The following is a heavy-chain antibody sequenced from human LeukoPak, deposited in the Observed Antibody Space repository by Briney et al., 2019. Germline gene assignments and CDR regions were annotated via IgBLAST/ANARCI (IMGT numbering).Heavy chain of an antibody. CDR3: AAQGGSSGWYSDAFDI. J-gene: IGHJ3*02. Sequence: GASVKVSCKASGYTLTGYYMHWVRQAPGQGLEWMGWINPNSGGTNYAQKFQGRVTMTRDTSISTAYMELSRLRSDDTAVYYCAAQGGSSGWYSDAFDIWGQGTMVTVSS. V-gene: IGHV1-2*02. CDR2: INPNSGGT. D-gene: IGHD6-19*01. CDR1: GYTLTGYY.